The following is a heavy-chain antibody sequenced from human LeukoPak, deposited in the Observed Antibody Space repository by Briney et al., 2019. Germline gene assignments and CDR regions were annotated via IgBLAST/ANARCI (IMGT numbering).Heavy chain of an antibody. V-gene: IGHV1-69*05. CDR1: GYTFTSYA. CDR2: IIPIFSTA. CDR3: ARVPWIQLWSFFDY. Sequence: SVKVSCKASGYTFTSYAMHWVRQAPGQGLEWMGGIIPIFSTANYAQKFQGRVTITTDESTSTAYMELSSLRSEDTAVYYCARVPWIQLWSFFDYWGQGTLVTVSS. J-gene: IGHJ4*02. D-gene: IGHD5-18*01.